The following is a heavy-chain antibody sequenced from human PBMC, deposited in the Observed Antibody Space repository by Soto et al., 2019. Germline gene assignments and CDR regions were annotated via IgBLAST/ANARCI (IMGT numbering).Heavy chain of an antibody. CDR2: IATYNSNK. CDR1: GDTFTNFG. Sequence: HLVQSGPEVKKPGASVTVSCKTSGDTFTNFGLSWVRQAPGQGLEWMGWIATYNSNKNYAQKVQGRLTLTTDTSTSTGYMELKRLEYDDTAVYYCARVLRGVVNWFDPWGQGTLVTVSS. D-gene: IGHD3-10*01. J-gene: IGHJ5*02. CDR3: ARVLRGVVNWFDP. V-gene: IGHV1-18*01.